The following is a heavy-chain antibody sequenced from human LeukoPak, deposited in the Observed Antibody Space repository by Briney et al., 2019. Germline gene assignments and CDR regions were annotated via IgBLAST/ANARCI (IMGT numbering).Heavy chain of an antibody. D-gene: IGHD3-16*02. Sequence: ASVKVSCKASGYTFTGYYIHWVRQAPGQGLEWMGWINPNSGGTNYAQKFQGRVTMTRDTSISTAYMELSRLRSDDTAVYYCARVSSQWLGELSFWGQGTLVTVSS. V-gene: IGHV1-2*02. CDR3: ARVSSQWLGELSF. CDR1: GYTFTGYY. CDR2: INPNSGGT. J-gene: IGHJ4*02.